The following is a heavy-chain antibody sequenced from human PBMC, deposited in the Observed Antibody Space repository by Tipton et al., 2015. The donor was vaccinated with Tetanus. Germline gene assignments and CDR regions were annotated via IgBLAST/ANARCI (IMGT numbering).Heavy chain of an antibody. J-gene: IGHJ5*02. CDR3: ARTADNWFGP. D-gene: IGHD2-21*02. V-gene: IGHV4-39*01. CDR1: GGSISSGTFY. Sequence: TLSLTCTVSGGSISSGTFYWDWIRQPPGKGLEWIGNVYYNGNTLQHPSLKGRVTLSLDKSKNQFSLKLTSVTAADTAVYYCARTADNWFGPWGQGTLVTVSS. CDR2: VYYNGNT.